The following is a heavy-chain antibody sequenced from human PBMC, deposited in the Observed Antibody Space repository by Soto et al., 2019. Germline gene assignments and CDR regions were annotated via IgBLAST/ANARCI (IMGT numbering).Heavy chain of an antibody. J-gene: IGHJ6*02. CDR2: ISTYNGDT. CDR3: ARAGAAPYYYYGMDV. V-gene: IGHV1-18*01. CDR1: GYPFSTSV. D-gene: IGHD2-15*01. Sequence: ASVKVSCKASGYPFSTSVMSWLRQAPGQGLEWMGWISTYNGDTNDAPKFQDRVTMTSDTSTSTVYMELRSLRSDDTAVYYCARAGAAPYYYYGMDVWGQGTRVTVSS.